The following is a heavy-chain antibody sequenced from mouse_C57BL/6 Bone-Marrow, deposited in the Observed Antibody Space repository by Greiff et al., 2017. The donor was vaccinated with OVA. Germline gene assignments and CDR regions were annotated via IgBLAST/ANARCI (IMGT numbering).Heavy chain of an antibody. Sequence: VQLQQSGPELVKPGASVKISCKASGYTFTDYYMNWVKQSHGKSLEWIGDINPNNGGTSYNQKFKGKATLTVDKSSSTAYMESRSLTSEDSAVYYCARCYGSGYEVDYWCQGTSVTVSS. CDR3: ARCYGSGYEVDY. CDR1: GYTFTDYY. CDR2: INPNNGGT. J-gene: IGHJ4*01. D-gene: IGHD1-1*01. V-gene: IGHV1-26*01.